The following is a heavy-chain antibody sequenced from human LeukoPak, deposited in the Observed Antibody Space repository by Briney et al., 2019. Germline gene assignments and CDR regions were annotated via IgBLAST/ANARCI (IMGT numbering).Heavy chain of an antibody. J-gene: IGHJ5*02. V-gene: IGHV3-74*01. CDR3: ARDVPHNWFDT. Sequence: GGSLRLSCAASGITFGNNWMHWVRQGPGKGLVWITRINSDGGGAIYADSVKGRFTVSRDNAKNTLYLQMNSLRAEDTAVYYCARDVPHNWFDTWGQGTLVTVSS. CDR1: GITFGNNW. CDR2: INSDGGGA.